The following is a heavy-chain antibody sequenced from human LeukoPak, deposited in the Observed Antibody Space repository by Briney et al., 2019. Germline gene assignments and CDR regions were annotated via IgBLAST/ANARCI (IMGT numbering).Heavy chain of an antibody. CDR1: GYSFTSYW. CDR3: ARLEYDSSGYYPYYYYYYMDV. Sequence: GESLKISCKGSGYSFTSYWIGWVRQMPGKGLEWMGIIYPGDSDTRYSPSFQGQVTISADKSISTAYLQWSSLKASDTAMYYCARLEYDSSGYYPYYYYYYMDVWGKGTTVTISS. CDR2: IYPGDSDT. J-gene: IGHJ6*03. V-gene: IGHV5-51*01. D-gene: IGHD3-22*01.